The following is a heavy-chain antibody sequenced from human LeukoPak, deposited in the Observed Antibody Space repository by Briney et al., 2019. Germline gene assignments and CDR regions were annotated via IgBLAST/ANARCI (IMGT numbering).Heavy chain of an antibody. Sequence: GGSLRLSCAASGFTFSRYWISWVRQAPGKGLEWVANIKEDGSEKKYVDSVKGRFTISRDNAKNSLYLQMNSLRVEDTAVYFCATAGVGGHEDFWGQGTLVTVSS. CDR2: IKEDGSEK. V-gene: IGHV3-7*01. CDR1: GFTFSRYW. J-gene: IGHJ4*02. D-gene: IGHD3-10*01. CDR3: ATAGVGGHEDF.